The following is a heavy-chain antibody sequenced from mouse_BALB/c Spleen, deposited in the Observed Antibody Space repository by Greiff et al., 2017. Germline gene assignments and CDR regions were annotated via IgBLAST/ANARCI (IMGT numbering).Heavy chain of an antibody. Sequence: EVQGVESGGGLVQPGGSLKLSCAASGFTFSSYGMHWVRQAPEKGLEWVAYISSGSSTIYYADTVKGRFTISRDNPKNTLFLQMTSLRSEDTAMYYCARSNYGHAMDYWGQGTSVTVSS. CDR1: GFTFSSYG. J-gene: IGHJ4*01. D-gene: IGHD1-1*01. CDR2: ISSGSSTI. V-gene: IGHV5-17*02. CDR3: ARSNYGHAMDY.